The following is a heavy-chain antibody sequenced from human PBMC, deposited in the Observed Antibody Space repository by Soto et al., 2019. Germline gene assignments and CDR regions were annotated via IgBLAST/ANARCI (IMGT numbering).Heavy chain of an antibody. V-gene: IGHV3-11*06. Sequence: QVYLVESGGGLVKPGGSLRLSCVTSGFTFGDFDMSWMRQAPGKGLEWVSHINSRSTYTNYADSVKGRFTVSRDNAKNSLSLQMNSLRVEDTAVYYCARDLEGYYADFWCQGTLVTVSP. CDR1: GFTFGDFD. CDR2: INSRSTYT. CDR3: ARDLEGYYADF. J-gene: IGHJ4*02. D-gene: IGHD3-3*01.